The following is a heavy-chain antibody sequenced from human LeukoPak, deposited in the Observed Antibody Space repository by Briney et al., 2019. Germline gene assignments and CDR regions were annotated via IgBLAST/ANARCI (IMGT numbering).Heavy chain of an antibody. J-gene: IGHJ4*02. Sequence: SETLSLTCTVSGGSISSYYWNWIRQPPGKGLEWIGYIYNSGSTNYNPSLKSRVTISVDTSKNQFSLKLSSVTAADTAVYYCARGRYYDYVWGSYRYYFDYWGQGTLVTVSS. CDR2: IYNSGST. D-gene: IGHD3-16*02. CDR3: ARGRYYDYVWGSYRYYFDY. CDR1: GGSISSYY. V-gene: IGHV4-4*09.